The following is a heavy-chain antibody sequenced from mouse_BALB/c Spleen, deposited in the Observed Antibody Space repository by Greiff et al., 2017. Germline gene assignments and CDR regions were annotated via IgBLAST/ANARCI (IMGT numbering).Heavy chain of an antibody. CDR3: NAALYGSRYAMDY. CDR2: IDPENGDT. CDR1: GFNIKDYY. J-gene: IGHJ4*01. Sequence: EVQLQQSGAELVRSGASVKLSCTASGFNIKDYYMHWVKQRPEQGLEWIGWIDPENGDTEYAPKFQGKATMTADTSSNTAYLQLSSLTSEDTAVYYCNAALYGSRYAMDYWGQGTSVTVSS. V-gene: IGHV14-4*02. D-gene: IGHD1-1*01.